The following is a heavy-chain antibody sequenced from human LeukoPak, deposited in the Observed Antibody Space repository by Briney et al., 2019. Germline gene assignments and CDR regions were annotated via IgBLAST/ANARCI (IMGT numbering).Heavy chain of an antibody. Sequence: PGGSLRLSCAASGFTFSSYAMSWVRQAPGKGLEWVSAISGSGGSTYYADSVKGRFTISRDNSKNTLYLQMNNLRVEDTAVYYCARDRPYGDCDGFDYWGQGTLVTVSS. D-gene: IGHD4-17*01. CDR1: GFTFSSYA. CDR2: ISGSGGST. CDR3: ARDRPYGDCDGFDY. J-gene: IGHJ4*02. V-gene: IGHV3-23*01.